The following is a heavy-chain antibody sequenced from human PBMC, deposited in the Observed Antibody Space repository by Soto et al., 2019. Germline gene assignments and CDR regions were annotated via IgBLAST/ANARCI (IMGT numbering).Heavy chain of an antibody. CDR2: IYSGGST. Sequence: EVQLVETGGGLTQPGGSLRLSCAASGFNITNNYMSWVRQAPGKGLEWVPFIYSGGSTYYADSVKGRFSISRDISKNTLFLQMNSLRAEDTAVYYCARSYDSSGYYPGSFDYWGQGTLVTVSS. CDR1: GFNITNNY. D-gene: IGHD3-22*01. V-gene: IGHV3-53*02. CDR3: ARSYDSSGYYPGSFDY. J-gene: IGHJ4*02.